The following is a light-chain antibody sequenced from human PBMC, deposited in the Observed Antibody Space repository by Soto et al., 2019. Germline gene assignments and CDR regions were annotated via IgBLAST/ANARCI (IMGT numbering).Light chain of an antibody. CDR2: AAS. CDR3: QQANSFPWT. J-gene: IGKJ1*01. Sequence: DIQMTQSPSSVSASVGDRVTITCRASQGISSWLAWYQQKPGKAPKLLIYAASSLQSGDPSRFSRXXXXXXXXXXXXXLQPEDFATYYCQQANSFPWTFGQGTKVEIK. V-gene: IGKV1-12*01. CDR1: QGISSW.